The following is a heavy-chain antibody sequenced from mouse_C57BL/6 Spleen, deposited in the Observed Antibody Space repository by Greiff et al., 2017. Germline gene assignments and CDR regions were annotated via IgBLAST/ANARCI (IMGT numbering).Heavy chain of an antibody. CDR3: ARVDSYAMDY. CDR2: IDPSDSYT. V-gene: IGHV1-50*01. CDR1: GYTFTSYW. Sequence: QVQLQQPGAELVKPGASVKLSCKASGYTFTSYWMQWVKQRPGQGLEWIGEIDPSDSYTTYTQKFKGKATLTVDTSSSTAYMQLSSLTSEDSAVYYCARVDSYAMDYWGQGTSVTVSS. J-gene: IGHJ4*01.